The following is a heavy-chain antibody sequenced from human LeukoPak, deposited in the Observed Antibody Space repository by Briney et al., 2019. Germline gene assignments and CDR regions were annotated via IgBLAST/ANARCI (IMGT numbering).Heavy chain of an antibody. Sequence: GASVKVSCKAFGYTFTDRYMHWVRQAPGQGLEWMGWINTKSGATNYAQNLQGRVTMTRDTSIGTIIMELSRLRSDDTAVYYCATGYTPAYCSGAACGGWAAFYIWGQGTMVTISS. CDR3: ATGYTPAYCSGAACGGWAAFYI. CDR2: INTKSGAT. J-gene: IGHJ3*02. V-gene: IGHV1-2*02. CDR1: GYTFTDRY. D-gene: IGHD2-15*01.